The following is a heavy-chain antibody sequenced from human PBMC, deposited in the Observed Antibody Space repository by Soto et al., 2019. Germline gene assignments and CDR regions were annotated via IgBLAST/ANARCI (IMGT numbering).Heavy chain of an antibody. D-gene: IGHD2-15*01. V-gene: IGHV1-69*13. CDR2: IIPIFGTA. J-gene: IGHJ4*02. Sequence: GASVKVSCKASGGTFSSYAISWVRQAPGQGLEWMGGIIPIFGTANYAQKFQGRVTITADEPTSTAYMELSSVTAADTAVYYCARVYCSGGSCYYFDYWGQGTLVTVSS. CDR1: GGTFSSYA. CDR3: ARVYCSGGSCYYFDY.